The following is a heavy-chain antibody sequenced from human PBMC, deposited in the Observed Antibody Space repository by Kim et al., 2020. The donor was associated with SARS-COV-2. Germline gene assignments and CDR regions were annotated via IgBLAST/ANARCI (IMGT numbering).Heavy chain of an antibody. CDR3: ARDGDLDYYDCSGSDY. V-gene: IGHV3-48*02. J-gene: IGHJ4*03. Sequence: GGSLRLSCAASGFTFSSYSMNWVRQAPGKGLEWVSYISSSSSTIYYADSVKGRFTISRDKAKNSLYLQMNSLRDEDTAVYYCARDGDLDYYDCSGSDYWGQGTLVTVSS. CDR2: ISSSSSTI. D-gene: IGHD3-22*01. CDR1: GFTFSSYS.